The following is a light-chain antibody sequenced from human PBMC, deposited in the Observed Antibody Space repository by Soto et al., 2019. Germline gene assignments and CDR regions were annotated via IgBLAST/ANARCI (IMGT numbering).Light chain of an antibody. J-gene: IGKJ1*01. V-gene: IGKV3-20*01. CDR3: QQYGSSPWT. CDR1: QSVSSSY. CDR2: GAS. Sequence: EIVLTQSPGTLSLXPGERATLSCRASQSVSSSYLAWYQQKPGQAPRLLIYGASSRATGIPDRFSGSGSGTDFTLTISRLEPEDFAVYYCQQYGSSPWTFGQGTKV.